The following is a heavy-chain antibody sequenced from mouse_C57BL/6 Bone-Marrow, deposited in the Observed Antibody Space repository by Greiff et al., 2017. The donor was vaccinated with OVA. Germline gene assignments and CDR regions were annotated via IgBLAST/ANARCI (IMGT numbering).Heavy chain of an antibody. Sequence: DVQLQQSGPELVKPGDSVKISCKASGYSFTGYFMNWVMQSHGKSLEWIGRINPYNGDTFYNQKFKGKATLTVDKSSSTAHMELRSLTSEDSAVYYCATMGSSLYYFDYWGQGTTLTVSS. D-gene: IGHD1-1*01. CDR2: INPYNGDT. CDR1: GYSFTGYF. V-gene: IGHV1-20*01. J-gene: IGHJ2*01. CDR3: ATMGSSLYYFDY.